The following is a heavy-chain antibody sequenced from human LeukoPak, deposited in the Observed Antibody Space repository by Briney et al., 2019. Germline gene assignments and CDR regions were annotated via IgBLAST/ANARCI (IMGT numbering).Heavy chain of an antibody. D-gene: IGHD1-26*01. CDR3: AKDWGSGSYHISEYFDY. Sequence: PGRSLRLSCAASGFTFSNYGMHWVRQAPGKGLEWVALISYDGSHKFYAASVRGRFTISRDNSENTLYVQMNSLRDEDTAVYYCAKDWGSGSYHISEYFDYWGQGTLVTVSS. J-gene: IGHJ4*02. CDR2: ISYDGSHK. CDR1: GFTFSNYG. V-gene: IGHV3-30*18.